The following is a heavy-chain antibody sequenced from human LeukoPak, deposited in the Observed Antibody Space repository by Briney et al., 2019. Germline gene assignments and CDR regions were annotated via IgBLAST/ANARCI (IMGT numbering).Heavy chain of an antibody. CDR1: GFTFSSYG. D-gene: IGHD3-22*01. CDR2: IRYDGSNK. Sequence: GGSLRLSCAASGFTFSSYGMHWVRQAPGKGLEWVAFIRYDGSNKYYADSVKGRFTISRDNSKNTLYLQMNSLRAEDTAVYYCAEGIGYDSSGYPFDYWGQGTLVTVSS. V-gene: IGHV3-30*02. CDR3: AEGIGYDSSGYPFDY. J-gene: IGHJ4*02.